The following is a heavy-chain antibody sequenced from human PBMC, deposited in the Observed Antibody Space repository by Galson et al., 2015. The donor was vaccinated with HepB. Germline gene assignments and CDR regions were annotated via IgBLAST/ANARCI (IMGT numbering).Heavy chain of an antibody. CDR3: ARDHDNGRYYQGYFEF. CDR2: INQDGSEK. J-gene: IGHJ4*02. CDR1: GFTFSSYC. V-gene: IGHV3-7*03. Sequence: SLRLSCAASGFTFSSYCMSWVRQAPGKGLEWVANINQDGSEKYYVDSVKGRFTISRDNAKTSLYLQMNSLRAEDTALYYCARDHDNGRYYQGYFEFWGQGTLVTVSS. D-gene: IGHD3-22*01.